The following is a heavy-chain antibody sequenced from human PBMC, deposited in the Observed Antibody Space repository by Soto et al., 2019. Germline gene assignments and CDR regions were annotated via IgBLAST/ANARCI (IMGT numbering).Heavy chain of an antibody. CDR3: AKRMQWLEGNDAFDI. V-gene: IGHV3-23*01. D-gene: IGHD6-19*01. CDR1: GFTFSSYA. CDR2: ISGSGGST. J-gene: IGHJ3*02. Sequence: EVQLLESGGGLVQPGGSLRLSCAASGFTFSSYAMSWVRQAPGKGLEWVSAISGSGGSTYYADSVKGRFTISRDNSTNALYLQMNSLRAEDTAVYYCAKRMQWLEGNDAFDIWGQGTMVTVSS.